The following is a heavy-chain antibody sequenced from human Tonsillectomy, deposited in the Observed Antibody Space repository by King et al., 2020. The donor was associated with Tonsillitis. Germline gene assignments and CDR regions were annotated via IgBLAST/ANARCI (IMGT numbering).Heavy chain of an antibody. V-gene: IGHV3-9*01. D-gene: IGHD6-19*01. CDR2: IAWNRGSI. J-gene: IGHJ4*02. CDR1: GFIFDDYA. Sequence: EVQLVESGGGLVQPGRSLRLSCAASGFIFDDYAMHWVRQAPGKGLEWVSGIAWNRGSIGYADSVKGRFTISRDNAKNSLYLQMNSLRADDTALYYCAKGRRPYSRGPIDYWGQGTLVTVSS. CDR3: AKGRRPYSRGPIDY.